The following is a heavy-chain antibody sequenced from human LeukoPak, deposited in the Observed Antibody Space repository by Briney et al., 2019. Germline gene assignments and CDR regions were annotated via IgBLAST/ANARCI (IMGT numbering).Heavy chain of an antibody. CDR3: ARDRSYYYDSSGFYYFDY. D-gene: IGHD3-22*01. V-gene: IGHV1-2*07. CDR1: GYTFTDYY. Sequence: ASVQVSCKASGYTFTDYYMRWVRQAPGQGLEWMGWINPNSGGTNYALKFQGRVTMTRDTSISTAYMELSRLRSDDTAVYYCARDRSYYYDSSGFYYFDYWGQGTLVTVSS. J-gene: IGHJ4*02. CDR2: INPNSGGT.